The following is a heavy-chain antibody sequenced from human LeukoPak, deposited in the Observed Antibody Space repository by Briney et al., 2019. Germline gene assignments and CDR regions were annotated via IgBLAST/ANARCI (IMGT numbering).Heavy chain of an antibody. CDR1: GGSISSYY. CDR3: ARVETSAWSTSYYYYFHMDV. V-gene: IGHV4-59*01. Sequence: SETLSLTCTVSGGSISSYYWSWIRQPPGKGLEWIGDIYYSGSTNYNPSLKSRVTISVDTSKNQFSLKLNSVTAADTAMYYCARVETSAWSTSYYYYFHMDVWGKGTTVTISS. D-gene: IGHD6-19*01. J-gene: IGHJ6*03. CDR2: IYYSGST.